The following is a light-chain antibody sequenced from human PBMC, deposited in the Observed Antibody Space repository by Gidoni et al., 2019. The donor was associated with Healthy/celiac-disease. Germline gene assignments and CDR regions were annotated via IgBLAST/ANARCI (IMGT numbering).Light chain of an antibody. J-gene: IGLJ2*01. V-gene: IGLV2-8*01. CDR3: SSHAGSTPVV. CDR1: SSAVGGYNY. Sequence: QSALTQPPSASGSPGQSVTISCTGTSSAVGGYNYVSWYQQHPGKAPKLMIYEVSKRPSGVPDRFSGSKSGNTASLTVSGLQAEDEADYYCSSHAGSTPVVFGGGTKLTVL. CDR2: EVS.